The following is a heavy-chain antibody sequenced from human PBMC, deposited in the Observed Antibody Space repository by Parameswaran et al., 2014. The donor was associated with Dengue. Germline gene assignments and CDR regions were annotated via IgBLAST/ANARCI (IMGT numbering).Heavy chain of an antibody. CDR2: ISKTTNTT. J-gene: IGHJ5*02. V-gene: IGHV3-48*02. CDR3: ARELSLGRFDP. Sequence: WIRQPPGKGLEWISYISKTTNTTYYADSVKGRFTISRDNDKNSLYLQMGSLRDEDTAVYFCARELSLGRFDPWGQGALVTVSS.